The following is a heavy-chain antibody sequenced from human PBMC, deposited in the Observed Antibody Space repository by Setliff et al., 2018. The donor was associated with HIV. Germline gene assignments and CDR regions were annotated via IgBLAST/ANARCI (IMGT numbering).Heavy chain of an antibody. CDR1: RFSFNSYN. D-gene: IGHD3-22*01. CDR2: IYHDETAK. Sequence: GESLKISCAASRFSFNSYNIHWVRQAPGKGLEWVAVIYHDETAKYYADSVKGRWTLSRDNSKNTVYLQMNSLRAEDTALYYCATDLDSRGYQRRAEYFHNWGQGTLVTVS. V-gene: IGHV3-30*02. CDR3: ATDLDSRGYQRRAEYFHN. J-gene: IGHJ1*01.